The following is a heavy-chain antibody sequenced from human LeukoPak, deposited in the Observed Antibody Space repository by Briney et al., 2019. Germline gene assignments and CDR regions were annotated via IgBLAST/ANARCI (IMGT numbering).Heavy chain of an antibody. CDR2: ISGSGGST. V-gene: IGHV3-23*01. J-gene: IGHJ1*01. Sequence: PGGSLRLSCAASGFTFSSYAMSWVRQAPGKGLEWVSAISGSGGSTYYADSVKGRFTISRDNSKNTLYLQMNRLRAEDTAVYYCAKDVTHYYDSSGYPEYFQHWGQGTLVTVSS. CDR3: AKDVTHYYDSSGYPEYFQH. D-gene: IGHD3-22*01. CDR1: GFTFSSYA.